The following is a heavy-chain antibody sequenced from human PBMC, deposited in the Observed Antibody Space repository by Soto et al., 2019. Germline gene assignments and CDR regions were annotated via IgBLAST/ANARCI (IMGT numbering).Heavy chain of an antibody. CDR1: GFTFSSYS. Sequence: GGSLRLSCAASGFTFSSYSMNWVRQAPGKGLEWVSSISSSSSYIYYADSVKGRFTISRDNAKNSLYLQMNSLRAEDTAVYYCARDKLLWFGELPKYGFDFDYWGQGTLVTVSS. V-gene: IGHV3-21*01. J-gene: IGHJ4*02. CDR3: ARDKLLWFGELPKYGFDFDY. CDR2: ISSSSSYI. D-gene: IGHD3-10*01.